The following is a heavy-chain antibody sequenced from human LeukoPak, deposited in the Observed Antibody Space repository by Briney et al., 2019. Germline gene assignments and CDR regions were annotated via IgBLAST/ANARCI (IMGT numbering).Heavy chain of an antibody. D-gene: IGHD2-2*01. Sequence: GGSLRLSCAASGFTFSRYSMNWVRQAPGKGLEWVSSINYSGSTIYYADSVKGRFTISRDNAENSLYLQMNSLRAEDTAVYYCARPYCSDTSCYWYFDYWGQGPLVTVSS. V-gene: IGHV3-48*04. CDR3: ARPYCSDTSCYWYFDY. CDR1: GFTFSRYS. J-gene: IGHJ4*02. CDR2: INYSGSTI.